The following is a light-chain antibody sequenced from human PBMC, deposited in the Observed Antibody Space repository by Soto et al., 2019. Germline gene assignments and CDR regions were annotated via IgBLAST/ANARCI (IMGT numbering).Light chain of an antibody. V-gene: IGKV1-39*01. CDR3: QQSFSDPLT. Sequence: DIQMTQSPSSLSASVGGRVTITCRASQSINIYLNWYQQKSGKAPKLLIYGASNLQGGVPSRFTGSGSGTDFTLTITSVQHEDSERYYCQQSFSDPLTLGGGTKVDIK. J-gene: IGKJ4*01. CDR2: GAS. CDR1: QSINIY.